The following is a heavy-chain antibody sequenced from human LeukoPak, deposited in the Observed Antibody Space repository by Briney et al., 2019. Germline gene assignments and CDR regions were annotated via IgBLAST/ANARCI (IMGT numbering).Heavy chain of an antibody. CDR1: GYTFTGYH. Sequence: ASVKVSCKASGYTFTGYHMHWVRQAPGQGLEWMGRINPNSGDTNNAQKFQGRVTMTRDTSISAAYMDLSRLTSDDTAVYYCARNYCSSTGCFFDYGGQGPLVTVSS. D-gene: IGHD2-2*01. J-gene: IGHJ4*02. V-gene: IGHV1-2*06. CDR3: ARNYCSSTGCFFDY. CDR2: INPNSGDT.